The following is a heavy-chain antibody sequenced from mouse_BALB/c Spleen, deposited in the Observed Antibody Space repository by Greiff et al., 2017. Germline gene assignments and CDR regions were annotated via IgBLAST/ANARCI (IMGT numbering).Heavy chain of an antibody. V-gene: IGHV1-7*01. CDR3: SRSRLVLYAMDY. Sequence: VQLQQSGAELVKPGASVKLSCKASGYTFTSYWMHWVKQRPGQGLEWIGYINPSTSYTKYNQKFKDKATLTADKSSNTAYMQLSSLTSEDSAVYYCSRSRLVLYAMDYWGQGTSVTVSS. CDR1: GYTFTSYW. J-gene: IGHJ4*01. D-gene: IGHD2-3*01. CDR2: INPSTSYT.